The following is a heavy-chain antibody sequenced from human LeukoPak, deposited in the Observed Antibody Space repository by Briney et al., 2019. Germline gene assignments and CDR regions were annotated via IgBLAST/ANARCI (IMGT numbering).Heavy chain of an antibody. J-gene: IGHJ4*02. Sequence: SETLSLTCSVSGGSMNSYYWSWIRQSPGKGLEWIGYIYYSGSTNYNPSLKSRVTISVDTSKNQFSLKLSSVAAADTAVYYCARHVWLQPFDYWGQGTLVTVSS. CDR2: IYYSGST. CDR1: GGSMNSYY. CDR3: ARHVWLQPFDY. D-gene: IGHD3-9*01. V-gene: IGHV4-59*08.